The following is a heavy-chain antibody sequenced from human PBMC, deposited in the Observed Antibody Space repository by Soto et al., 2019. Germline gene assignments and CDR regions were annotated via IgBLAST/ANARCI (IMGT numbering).Heavy chain of an antibody. V-gene: IGHV4-59*01. Sequence: SETLSLTCTVSGGSISSYYWSWIRQPPGKGLEWIGYIYYSGSTNYNPSLKSRVTISVDTSKNQFSLKLSSVTAADTAVYYCARDLGYYDFWSGPTTRDYYYGMDVWGQGTTVTVSS. CDR2: IYYSGST. CDR3: ARDLGYYDFWSGPTTRDYYYGMDV. CDR1: GGSISSYY. D-gene: IGHD3-3*01. J-gene: IGHJ6*02.